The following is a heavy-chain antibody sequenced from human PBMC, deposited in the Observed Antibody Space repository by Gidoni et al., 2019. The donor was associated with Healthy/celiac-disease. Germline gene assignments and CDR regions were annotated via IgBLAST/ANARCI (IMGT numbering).Heavy chain of an antibody. Sequence: EVQLVESGGGLVQPGGSLRLSCPASVFTFSSYSMNWVRQAPGKGLEWVSYISSSSSNIYDADSVKGRFTISRDNAKNSLYLQMNSLRDEDTAVYYCARPSGGITMVRGVIRAFDIWGQGTMVTVSS. CDR1: VFTFSSYS. J-gene: IGHJ3*02. D-gene: IGHD3-10*01. CDR3: ARPSGGITMVRGVIRAFDI. V-gene: IGHV3-48*02. CDR2: ISSSSSNI.